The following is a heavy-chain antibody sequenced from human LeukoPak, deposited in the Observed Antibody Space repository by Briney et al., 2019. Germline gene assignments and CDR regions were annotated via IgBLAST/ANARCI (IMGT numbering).Heavy chain of an antibody. V-gene: IGHV1-69*06. CDR3: ATHPSPYSYGFQPLFRFDY. J-gene: IGHJ4*02. Sequence: SVKVSCKASGGTFSSYAISWVRQAPGQGLEWMGGIIPIFGTANYAQKFQGRVTITADKSTSTAYMELSSLRSEDTAVYYCATHPSPYSYGFQPLFRFDYWGQGTLVTVSS. CDR2: IIPIFGTA. D-gene: IGHD5-18*01. CDR1: GGTFSSYA.